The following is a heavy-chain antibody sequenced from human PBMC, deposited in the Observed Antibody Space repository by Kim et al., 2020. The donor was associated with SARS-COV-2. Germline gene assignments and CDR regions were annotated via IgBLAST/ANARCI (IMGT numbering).Heavy chain of an antibody. CDR1: GFIFGDYA. V-gene: IGHV3-9*01. J-gene: IGHJ4*03. D-gene: IGHD3-10*01. CDR3: AKGISEDGSGSSFDY. CDR2: IVWSGSII. Sequence: GGSLRLSCATSGFIFGDYAMHWVRQAPGKGLEWVSGIVWSGSIIGYADSVKGRFTISRDNAKNSLYLQMNSLRPEDTALYFCAKGISEDGSGSSFDYWG.